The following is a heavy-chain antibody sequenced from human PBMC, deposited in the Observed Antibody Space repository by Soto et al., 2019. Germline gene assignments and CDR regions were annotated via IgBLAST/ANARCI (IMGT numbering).Heavy chain of an antibody. CDR3: ARGFGGVSLDYFDF. CDR1: GASIGSINSAGHF. Sequence: PSETLSLTCAVSGASIGSINSAGHFWSWLRQHPGKGLEWLGYIYYTGSTYYNPALQRRAVFSIDTSKTRFSLKLTSVTAADTAVYYCARGFGGVSLDYFDFWGQGTQVTVSS. CDR2: IYYTGST. V-gene: IGHV4-31*11. J-gene: IGHJ4*02. D-gene: IGHD3-16*01.